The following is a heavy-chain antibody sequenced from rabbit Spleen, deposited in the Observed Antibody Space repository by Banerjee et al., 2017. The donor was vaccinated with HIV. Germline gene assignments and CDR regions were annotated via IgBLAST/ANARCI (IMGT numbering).Heavy chain of an antibody. D-gene: IGHD5-1*01. J-gene: IGHJ4*01. Sequence: QSLEESGGGLVKPGASLTLTCKASGLDFSGDSYDSYMCWVRQAPGKGLEWIACINIVTGKTVYASWAKGRFIMSRTSSTTVFLQMTSLTAADTATYFCARDLVTVIGWNFNLWGQGTLVTVS. V-gene: IGHV1S40*01. CDR3: ARDLVTVIGWNFNL. CDR2: INIVTGKT. CDR1: GLDFSGDSY.